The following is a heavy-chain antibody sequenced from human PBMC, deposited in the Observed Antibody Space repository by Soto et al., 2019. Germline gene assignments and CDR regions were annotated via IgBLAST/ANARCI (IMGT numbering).Heavy chain of an antibody. CDR2: IYYSGST. CDR3: ARRVPRARHFDY. V-gene: IGHV4-39*01. Sequence: QLQLQESGPGLVKPSETLSLTCTVSGGSISSSSYYWGWIRLPPGKGLEWIGSIYYSGSTYYNPSLKSRVTISVDTSKNQFSLKLSSVTAADTAVYYCARRVPRARHFDYWGQGTLVTVSS. D-gene: IGHD6-6*01. J-gene: IGHJ4*02. CDR1: GGSISSSSYY.